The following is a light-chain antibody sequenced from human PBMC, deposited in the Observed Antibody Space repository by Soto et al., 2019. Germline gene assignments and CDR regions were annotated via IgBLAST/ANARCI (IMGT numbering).Light chain of an antibody. Sequence: EIVMTQSPATLSLSPGERATLSCRASQSVYTDVAWYQQKPGQSPRLLIYGASTRSSDIPARFSGSASGTDFTLTITSLQSGDVAVYYCQQYNSWPPLTFGGGTKVEIK. CDR1: QSVYTD. J-gene: IGKJ4*01. CDR3: QQYNSWPPLT. V-gene: IGKV3-15*01. CDR2: GAS.